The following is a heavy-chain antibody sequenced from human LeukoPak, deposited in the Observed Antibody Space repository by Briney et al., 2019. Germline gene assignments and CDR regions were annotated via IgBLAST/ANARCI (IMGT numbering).Heavy chain of an antibody. CDR1: GFTFSNAW. J-gene: IGHJ4*02. V-gene: IGHV3-15*01. Sequence: GASLRLSCAASGFTFSNAWMSWVRQAPGKGLEWVGRIKSKTDGGTTDYAAPVKGRFTISRDDSKNTLYLQMNSLRAEDTAIYYCAKGSGNYYTYFANCSQGTLVTVSP. CDR3: AKGSGNYYTYFAN. CDR2: IKSKTDGGTT. D-gene: IGHD1-26*01.